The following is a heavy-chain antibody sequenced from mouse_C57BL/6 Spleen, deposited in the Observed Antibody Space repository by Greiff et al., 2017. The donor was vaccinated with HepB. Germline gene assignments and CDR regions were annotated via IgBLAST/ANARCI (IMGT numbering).Heavy chain of an antibody. Sequence: VQLQESGAELVKPGASVKISCKASGYAFSSYWMNWVKQRPGKGLEWIGQIYPGDGDTNYNGKFKGKATLTADKSSSTAYMQLSSLTSEDSAVYFCAREYYGSSRYFDYWGQGTTLTVSS. CDR3: AREYYGSSRYFDY. CDR1: GYAFSSYW. J-gene: IGHJ2*01. D-gene: IGHD1-1*01. V-gene: IGHV1-80*01. CDR2: IYPGDGDT.